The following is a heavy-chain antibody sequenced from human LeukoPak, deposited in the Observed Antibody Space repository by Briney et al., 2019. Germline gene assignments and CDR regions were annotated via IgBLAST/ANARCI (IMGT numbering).Heavy chain of an antibody. CDR3: ARSRGQWELPDFDY. D-gene: IGHD1-26*01. J-gene: IGHJ4*02. CDR1: GGSFSGYY. CDR2: IYYSGST. Sequence: SETLSLTCAVYGGSFSGYYWSWIRQPPGKGLEWIGSIYYSGSTYYNPSLKSRLTISVDTSKTQFSLKLSSVTAADTAVYYCARSRGQWELPDFDYWGQGTLVTVSS. V-gene: IGHV4-34*01.